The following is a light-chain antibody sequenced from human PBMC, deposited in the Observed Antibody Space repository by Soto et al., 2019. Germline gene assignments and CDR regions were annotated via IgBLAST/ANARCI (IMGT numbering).Light chain of an antibody. CDR3: QTWGTGFQV. CDR1: SDHSSYA. Sequence: QSVLTQSPSASASLGASVKLTCTLSSDHSSYAIAWHQMHPEKGPRYLMDLNNDGSHTKGDGIPDRFSGSSSGAERYLIISSLQSEDEADYYCQTWGTGFQVFGGGTKLPVL. J-gene: IGLJ2*01. CDR2: LNNDGSH. V-gene: IGLV4-69*01.